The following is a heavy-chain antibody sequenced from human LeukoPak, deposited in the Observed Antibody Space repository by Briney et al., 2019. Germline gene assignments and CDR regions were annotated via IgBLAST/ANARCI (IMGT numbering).Heavy chain of an antibody. CDR3: ARRSTSDAFDI. Sequence: SETLSLTCTVSGGSISSYYWNWIRQPPGKGLEWIGYIYHSGSTNYNPSLKSRVTISVDTSKNQFSLKLTSMTAADTAVYYCARRSTSDAFDIWGQGTMVTVSS. D-gene: IGHD2-15*01. J-gene: IGHJ3*02. CDR2: IYHSGST. V-gene: IGHV4-59*08. CDR1: GGSISSYY.